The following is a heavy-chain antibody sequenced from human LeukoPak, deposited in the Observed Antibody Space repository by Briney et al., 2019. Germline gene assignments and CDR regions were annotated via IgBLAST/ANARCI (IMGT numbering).Heavy chain of an antibody. V-gene: IGHV1-69*05. Sequence: SVKVSCKASGGTFSSYGISWVRQAPGQGLEWMGGIIPIFATANYAQRFQGRVTITTDESTSTAYMELSSLRAEDTAVYYCARALSWQGIAAAGTQYYFDYWGQGTLVTVSS. CDR1: GGTFSSYG. CDR2: IIPIFATA. CDR3: ARALSWQGIAAAGTQYYFDY. J-gene: IGHJ4*02. D-gene: IGHD6-13*01.